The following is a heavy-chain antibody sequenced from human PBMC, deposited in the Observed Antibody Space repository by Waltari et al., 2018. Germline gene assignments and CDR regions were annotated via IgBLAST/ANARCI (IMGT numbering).Heavy chain of an antibody. J-gene: IGHJ4*02. CDR3: ARSSKDAAEIDY. V-gene: IGHV3-48*01. Sequence: EVQLVESGGGLVQPGGSLRLSCAASGFTFSSYSMNWVRQAPGKGLEWVSYISSSSSTISYADSGKGRFTISRDNAKNSLYLQMNSLRAEDTAVYYCARSSKDAAEIDYWGQGTLVTVSS. CDR2: ISSSSSTI. D-gene: IGHD6-13*01. CDR1: GFTFSSYS.